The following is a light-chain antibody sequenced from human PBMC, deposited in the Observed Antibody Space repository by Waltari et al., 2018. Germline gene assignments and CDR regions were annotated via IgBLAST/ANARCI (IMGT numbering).Light chain of an antibody. V-gene: IGKV2-29*02. J-gene: IGKJ4*01. CDR1: QPLAQSARNTF. CDR2: DLS. Sequence: QPLAQSARNTFLFWYIQKPGQSPHLLISDLSSRFSGVPDRFSGSRSGTEFTLKISRVEAEDTGVYYCMQGVHLPLTFGGGTKVEI. CDR3: MQGVHLPLT.